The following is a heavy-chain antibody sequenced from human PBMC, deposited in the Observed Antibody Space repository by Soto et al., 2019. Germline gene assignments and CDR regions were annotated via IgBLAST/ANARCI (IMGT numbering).Heavy chain of an antibody. Sequence: QVQLVQSGAEVKKPGASVKVSCKASGYTFTSYDINWVRQTAGQGLEWMGWMSPKTANTGYAQKFQGRVTMTRSTSISTAYMELSSLTSEDTAVYYCTRGPPNWGFDSWGQGTPVTVSS. J-gene: IGHJ5*01. V-gene: IGHV1-8*01. D-gene: IGHD7-27*01. CDR1: GYTFTSYD. CDR3: TRGPPNWGFDS. CDR2: MSPKTANT.